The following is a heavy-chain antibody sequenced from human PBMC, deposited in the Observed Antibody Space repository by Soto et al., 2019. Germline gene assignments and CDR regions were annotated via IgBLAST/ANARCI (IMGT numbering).Heavy chain of an antibody. CDR1: GGSISTTNW. CDR2: ILHIGST. V-gene: IGHV4-4*02. D-gene: IGHD3-22*01. CDR3: ASGFDSDGLYNGGHP. J-gene: IGHJ5*02. Sequence: VQLQESGPGLVKPSGTLSLTCTVSGGSISTTNWWSWVRQSPGKGLEWIGEILHIGSTNYNPSLQRRVTISIDKSKNQFSLRLSSVTAADTAVYYCASGFDSDGLYNGGHPWGQGTLVSVSS.